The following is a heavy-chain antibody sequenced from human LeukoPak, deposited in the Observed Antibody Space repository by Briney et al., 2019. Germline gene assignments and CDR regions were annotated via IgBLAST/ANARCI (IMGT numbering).Heavy chain of an antibody. Sequence: GASVKVSCKASGYTFTSYDINWVRQATGQGLEWMGWMNPNSGNTGYAQKFQGRVTITRNTSISTAYMELRSLRSDDTAVYYCARDRDQLQIGFDYWGQGTLVTVSS. CDR1: GYTFTSYD. CDR2: MNPNSGNT. D-gene: IGHD2-2*01. CDR3: ARDRDQLQIGFDY. J-gene: IGHJ4*02. V-gene: IGHV1-8*03.